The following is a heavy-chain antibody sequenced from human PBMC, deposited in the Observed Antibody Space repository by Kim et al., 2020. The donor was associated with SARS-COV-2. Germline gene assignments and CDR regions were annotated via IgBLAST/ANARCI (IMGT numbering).Heavy chain of an antibody. J-gene: IGHJ4*02. V-gene: IGHV3-30*18. CDR1: GFTFSSYG. CDR2: ISYDGSNK. D-gene: IGHD4-4*01. CDR3: AKDQDYSNYQAFDY. Sequence: GGSLRLSCAASGFTFSSYGMHWVRQAPGKGLEWVAVISYDGSNKYYADSVKGRFTISRDNSKNTLYLQMNSLRAEDTAVYYCAKDQDYSNYQAFDYWGQGTLVTVSS.